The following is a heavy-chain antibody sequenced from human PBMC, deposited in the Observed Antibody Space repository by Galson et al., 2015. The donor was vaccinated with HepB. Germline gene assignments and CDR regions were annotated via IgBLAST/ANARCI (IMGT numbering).Heavy chain of an antibody. J-gene: IGHJ4*02. V-gene: IGHV3-7*03. D-gene: IGHD3-22*01. CDR2: IKQDGSEK. CDR3: ARVADYYDSSGYYYTGPLDY. Sequence: SLRLSCAASGFTFSSYWMSWVRQAPGKGLEWVANIKQDGSEKYYVDSVKGRFTISRDNAKNSLYLQMNSLRAEDTAVYYCARVADYYDSSGYYYTGPLDYWGQGTLVTVSS. CDR1: GFTFSSYW.